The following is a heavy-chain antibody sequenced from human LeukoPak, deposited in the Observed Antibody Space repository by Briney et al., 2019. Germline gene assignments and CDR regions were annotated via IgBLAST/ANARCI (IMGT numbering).Heavy chain of an antibody. J-gene: IGHJ5*02. D-gene: IGHD5-18*01. CDR1: GFTFSNYD. V-gene: IGHV4-39*01. CDR3: ARRGYSYGSTNYWFDP. CDR2: IYYSGST. Sequence: PGGSLRLSCAASGFTFSNYDMSWVRQAPGKGLEWIGSIYYSGSTYYNPSLKSRVTISVDTSKNQFSLKLSSVTAADTAVYYCARRGYSYGSTNYWFDPWGQGTLVTVSS.